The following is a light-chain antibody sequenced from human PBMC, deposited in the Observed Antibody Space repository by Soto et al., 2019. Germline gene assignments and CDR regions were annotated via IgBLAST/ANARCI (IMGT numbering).Light chain of an antibody. CDR3: QQYSNWPFT. CDR1: QSVGSN. V-gene: IGKV3-15*01. Sequence: EIVMTQSPATLSVSPGERVTLSCRASQSVGSNLAWYQQKPGQVPRLLIYGESSRATDIPTTFSGSGSGAEFTLTISSLQSEDFAIYYCQQYSNWPFTFGQGTKLEIK. J-gene: IGKJ2*01. CDR2: GES.